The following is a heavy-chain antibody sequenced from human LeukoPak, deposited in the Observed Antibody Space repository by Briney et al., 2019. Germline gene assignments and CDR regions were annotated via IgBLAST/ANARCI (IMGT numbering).Heavy chain of an antibody. CDR3: ASGRYSSGYYYRDY. Sequence: PSETLSLTCAVYGGSFSGYYWSWIRRPPGKGLEWIGEINHSGSTNYNPSLKSRVTISVDTSKNQFSLKLSSVTAADTAVYYCASGRYSSGYYYRDYWGQGTLVTVSS. D-gene: IGHD3-22*01. J-gene: IGHJ4*02. CDR1: GGSFSGYY. CDR2: INHSGST. V-gene: IGHV4-34*01.